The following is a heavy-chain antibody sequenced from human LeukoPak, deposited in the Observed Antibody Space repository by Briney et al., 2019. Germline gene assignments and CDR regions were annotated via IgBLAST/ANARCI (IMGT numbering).Heavy chain of an antibody. D-gene: IGHD3-22*01. CDR3: ARGYSSGSRWLDY. Sequence: PGRSLRLSCAASGFTFSSHGMHRVRQAPRTGMEGAAVIWYDGSNKYYADSVKGRLTISRDNSKNTLYPQMNSLRAEDTAVYYCARGYSSGSRWLDYWGQGTLVTVSS. V-gene: IGHV3-33*01. CDR2: IWYDGSNK. J-gene: IGHJ4*02. CDR1: GFTFSSHG.